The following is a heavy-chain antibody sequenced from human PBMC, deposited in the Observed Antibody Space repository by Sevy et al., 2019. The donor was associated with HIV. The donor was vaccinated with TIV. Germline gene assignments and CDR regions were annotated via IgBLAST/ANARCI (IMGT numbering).Heavy chain of an antibody. V-gene: IGHV3-9*01. Sequence: GGSLRLSCAASGFPFNDHALHWVRQVPGKGLEWVSGISWNSRNVGYADSVKGRFTISRDNAIHFLYLEMNSLRPEDTAFYYCAKDINRGCDGINCYPYYYYCYGLDVWGQGTTVTVSS. CDR2: ISWNSRNV. CDR3: AKDINRGCDGINCYPYYYYCYGLDV. CDR1: GFPFNDHA. D-gene: IGHD2-21*01. J-gene: IGHJ6*02.